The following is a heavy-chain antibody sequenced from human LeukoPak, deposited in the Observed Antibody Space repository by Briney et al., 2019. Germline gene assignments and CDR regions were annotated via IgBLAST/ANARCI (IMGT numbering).Heavy chain of an antibody. CDR1: GYTFTSYD. Sequence: ASVKVSCKASGYTFTSYDINWVRQATGQGLEWMGWMNPNSGNTGYAQKFQGRVTMTRNTSISTAYMELSSLRSEDTAVYYCARAPSWHYYDSSGYYRDYWGQGTLVTVSS. CDR3: ARAPSWHYYDSSGYYRDY. J-gene: IGHJ4*02. V-gene: IGHV1-8*01. CDR2: MNPNSGNT. D-gene: IGHD3-22*01.